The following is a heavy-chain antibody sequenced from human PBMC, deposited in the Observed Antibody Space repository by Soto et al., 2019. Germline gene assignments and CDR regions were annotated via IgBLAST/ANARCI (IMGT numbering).Heavy chain of an antibody. Sequence: ASVKVSCKASGYAFSTYFIHWLRQAPGQGPQWMGIINPRDSWTTYAQSFQGRVTMTRDTSTSTVYMELSSLRSEDTAVYYCASGLAVAGTIIYWGQGTLVTVSS. V-gene: IGHV1-46*01. J-gene: IGHJ4*02. CDR1: GYAFSTYF. D-gene: IGHD6-19*01. CDR3: ASGLAVAGTIIY. CDR2: INPRDSWT.